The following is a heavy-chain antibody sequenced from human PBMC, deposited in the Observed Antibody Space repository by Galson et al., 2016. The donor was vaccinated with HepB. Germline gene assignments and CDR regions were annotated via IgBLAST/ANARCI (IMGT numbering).Heavy chain of an antibody. CDR2: ISYDGSDI. J-gene: IGHJ4*02. CDR3: AKDIRSVATSLDN. D-gene: IGHD5-12*01. Sequence: SLRLSCAASGFTFSFYGMHWVRQSPGKGLEWVAFISYDGSDIYYKDSVKGRFTISRDNSRNTLYLQMNSLRGDDTALYYCAKDIRSVATSLDNWGQGTLVTVSS. CDR1: GFTFSFYG. V-gene: IGHV3-30*18.